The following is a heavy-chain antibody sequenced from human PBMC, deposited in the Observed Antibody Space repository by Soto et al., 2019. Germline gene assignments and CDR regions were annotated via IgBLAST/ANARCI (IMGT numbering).Heavy chain of an antibody. CDR1: GGSISSYC. CDR2: IYYSGST. D-gene: IGHD6-13*01. J-gene: IGHJ6*03. V-gene: IGHV4-59*08. Sequence: SETMCLPCTVSGGSISSYCWTWIRQTPGKGLEWIGYIYYSGSTNYNPSLKSRVTISVATSKTQFSLKLSSVTAADTAVYYCAGLGGYYHYMDVLGKGTTVTVSS. CDR3: AGLGGYYHYMDV.